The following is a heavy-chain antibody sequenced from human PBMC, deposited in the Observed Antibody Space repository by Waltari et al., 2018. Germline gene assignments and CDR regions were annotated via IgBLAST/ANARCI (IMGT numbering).Heavy chain of an antibody. CDR3: ARDADGWYTALFD. J-gene: IGHJ4*02. Sequence: EVQLVEAGGGLVKPGGSLRLSCAASGFTFSSYSMNWVRQAPGKGLEWVSSISSGSSYIYYADSVKGRFTISRDNAKNSLYLQMNSLRAEDTAVYYCARDADGWYTALFDWGQGTLVTVSS. D-gene: IGHD6-19*01. V-gene: IGHV3-21*01. CDR1: GFTFSSYS. CDR2: ISSGSSYI.